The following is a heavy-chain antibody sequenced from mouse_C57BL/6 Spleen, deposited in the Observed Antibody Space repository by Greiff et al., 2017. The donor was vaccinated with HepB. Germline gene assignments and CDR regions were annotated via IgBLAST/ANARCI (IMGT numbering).Heavy chain of an antibody. CDR3: ARGIYYDSAGFAY. J-gene: IGHJ3*01. V-gene: IGHV1-50*01. D-gene: IGHD2-4*01. CDR1: GYTFTSYW. Sequence: QVQLQQPGAELVKPGASVKLSCKASGYTFTSYWMQWVKQRPGQGLEWIGEIDPSDSYTNYNQKFKGKATLTVDTSSSTAYMQLSSLTSEDSAVYYCARGIYYDSAGFAYWGQGTLVTVSA. CDR2: IDPSDSYT.